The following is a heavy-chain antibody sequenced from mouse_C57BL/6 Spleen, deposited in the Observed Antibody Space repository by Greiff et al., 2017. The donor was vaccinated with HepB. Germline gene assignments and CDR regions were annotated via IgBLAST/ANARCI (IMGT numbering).Heavy chain of an antibody. CDR3: ARDGYYPDAMDY. CDR1: GFTFSSYA. V-gene: IGHV5-4*03. J-gene: IGHJ4*01. CDR2: ISDGGSYT. Sequence: EVKLMESGGGLVKPGGSLKLSCAASGFTFSSYAMSWVRQTPEKRLEWVATISDGGSYTYYPDNVKGRLTISRDNAKNNLYLQMSHLKSEDTAMYYCARDGYYPDAMDYWGQGTSVTVSS. D-gene: IGHD2-3*01.